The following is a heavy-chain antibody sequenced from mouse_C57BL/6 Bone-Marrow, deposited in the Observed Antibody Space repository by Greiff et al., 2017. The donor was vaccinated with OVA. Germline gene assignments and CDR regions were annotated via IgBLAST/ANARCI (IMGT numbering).Heavy chain of an antibody. CDR2: IDPSDSYT. J-gene: IGHJ3*01. CDR1: GYTFTSYW. V-gene: IGHV1-50*01. Sequence: VQLQQPGAELVKPGASVKLSCKASGYTFTSYWMQWVKQRPGQGLEWIGEIDPSDSYTNYNQKFKGKATLTVDTSSSTAYMQLSNLTSEDSAVYYCARANWEGAWFAYWGQGTLVTVSA. D-gene: IGHD4-1*01. CDR3: ARANWEGAWFAY.